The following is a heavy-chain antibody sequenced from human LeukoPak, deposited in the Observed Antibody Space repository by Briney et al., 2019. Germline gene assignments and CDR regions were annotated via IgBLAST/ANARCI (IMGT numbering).Heavy chain of an antibody. J-gene: IGHJ3*02. CDR2: IYPGDSDT. CDR3: ARLGYYDSSGYHTLDI. V-gene: IGHV5-51*01. CDR1: GYSFTSYW. Sequence: PGESLKISCKGSGYSFTSYWIGWVRQMPGKGLEWMGIIYPGDSDTRYSPSFQGQVTISADKSISTAYLQWSSLKASDTAMYYCARLGYYDSSGYHTLDIWGQGTMVTVSS. D-gene: IGHD3-22*01.